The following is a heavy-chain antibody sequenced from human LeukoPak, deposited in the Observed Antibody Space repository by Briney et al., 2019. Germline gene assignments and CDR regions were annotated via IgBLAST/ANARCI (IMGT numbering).Heavy chain of an antibody. J-gene: IGHJ4*02. CDR2: ISSTPRSSYI. CDR1: GFSFSTYS. V-gene: IGHV3-21*01. D-gene: IGHD6-19*01. CDR3: ARILSSAWGELGY. Sequence: GGSLRLSCAASGFSFSTYSMNWVRQAPGKGLEWVSSISSTPRSSYIFCAESVKGRFTISRDNTKNSLFLQMDSLIAEDTAVYYCARILSSAWGELGYWGQGTLVTVSS.